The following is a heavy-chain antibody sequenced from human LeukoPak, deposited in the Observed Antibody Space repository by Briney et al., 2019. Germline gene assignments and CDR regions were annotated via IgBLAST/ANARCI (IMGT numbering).Heavy chain of an antibody. CDR1: GFTFSSYS. Sequence: GGSLRLSCVASGFTFSSYSMNWVRQAPGKGLEWVASISSSSSSIYYADSVKGRFTISRDNAKNSLYLQMNSLRAEDTAVYYCARVTGLQLVQGLDYWGQGTLVTVSS. CDR3: ARVTGLQLVQGLDY. V-gene: IGHV3-21*01. J-gene: IGHJ4*02. CDR2: ISSSSSSI. D-gene: IGHD6-13*01.